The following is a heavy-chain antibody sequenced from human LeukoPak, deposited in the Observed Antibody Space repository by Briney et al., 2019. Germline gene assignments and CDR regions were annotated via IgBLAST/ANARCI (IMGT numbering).Heavy chain of an antibody. V-gene: IGHV3-21*06. CDR1: GFTFSTSA. D-gene: IGHD3-10*01. Sequence: GGSLRLSCAASGFTFSTSAMNWVRQAPGKGLEWVSSINNVRSHIYYADSVRGRFTISRDNANNVLYLQMNSLRVEDTAVYYCARVVRGYFGSGSYDNDYWGQGTLVTVSS. CDR3: ARVVRGYFGSGSYDNDY. J-gene: IGHJ4*02. CDR2: INNVRSHI.